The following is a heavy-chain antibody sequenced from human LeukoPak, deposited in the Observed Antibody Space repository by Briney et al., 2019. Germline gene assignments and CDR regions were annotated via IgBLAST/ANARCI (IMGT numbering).Heavy chain of an antibody. CDR1: GYTFTGYY. V-gene: IGHV1-2*02. D-gene: IGHD3-9*01. J-gene: IGHJ4*02. CDR3: ARRTQYYDILTGSRPGGFDY. CDR2: IDPNSGGT. Sequence: ASVKVSCKASGYTFTGYYMHWVRQAPGQGLEWMGWIDPNSGGTNYAQKFQGRVTMTRGTSISTAYMELSRLRSDDTAVYYCARRTQYYDILTGSRPGGFDYWGQGTLVTVSS.